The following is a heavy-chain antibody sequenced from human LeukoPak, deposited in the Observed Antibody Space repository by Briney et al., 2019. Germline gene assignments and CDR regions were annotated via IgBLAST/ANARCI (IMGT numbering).Heavy chain of an antibody. CDR3: ARGVLDYSKDYYYYMDV. V-gene: IGHV3-66*01. Sequence: GGSLRLSCAASGFTVSSNYMSWVRQAPGKGLEWVSVIYSGGSTYYADSVKGRFTISRDNSKNTLYLQMNSLRAEDTAVYYCARGVLDYSKDYYYYMDVWGKGTTVTISS. J-gene: IGHJ6*03. CDR2: IYSGGST. D-gene: IGHD4-11*01. CDR1: GFTVSSNY.